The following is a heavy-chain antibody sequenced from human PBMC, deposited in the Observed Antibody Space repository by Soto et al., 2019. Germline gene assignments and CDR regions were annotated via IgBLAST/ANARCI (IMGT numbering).Heavy chain of an antibody. CDR2: INPSGGST. D-gene: IGHD5-18*01. CDR1: GYTFTSYY. J-gene: IGHJ4*02. V-gene: IGHV1-46*01. Sequence: ASVKVSCKASGYTFTSYYMHWVRQAPGQGLEWMGIINPSGGSTSYAQKFQGRVTMTRDTSTSTVYMELSSLRSEDTAVYYCASRTVDTGTFDYWGQGTLVTVSS. CDR3: ASRTVDTGTFDY.